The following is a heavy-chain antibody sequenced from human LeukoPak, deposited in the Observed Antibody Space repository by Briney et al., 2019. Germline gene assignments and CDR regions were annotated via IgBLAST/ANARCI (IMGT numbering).Heavy chain of an antibody. D-gene: IGHD2-15*01. CDR3: ARDIDWLDC. J-gene: IGHJ5*01. CDR2: IKQDGSEI. V-gene: IGHV3-7*01. Sequence: GGSLRLSCIASGFNMSDYWMSWFRQAPGKGLEGVANIKQDGSEIYSGDSLKGRFTLSRDNAKNSLYLQMNSLRGEDTAVYYCARDIDWLDCWGQGTLVTVSS. CDR1: GFNMSDYW.